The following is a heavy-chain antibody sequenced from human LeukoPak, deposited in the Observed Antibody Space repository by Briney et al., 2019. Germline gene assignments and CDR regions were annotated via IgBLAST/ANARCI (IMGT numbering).Heavy chain of an antibody. CDR1: GFTFSRYW. CDR3: ARETWAVAAPHWFDP. J-gene: IGHJ5*02. V-gene: IGHV3-7*03. CDR2: IKQDGREK. D-gene: IGHD6-13*01. Sequence: GGSLRLSCAASGFTFSRYWMSWVRQAPGKGLEWVANIKQDGREKYYVDSVKGRFTISRDNAKNSLYLQMNSLRTEDTAVYYCARETWAVAAPHWFDPWGQGTLVTVSS.